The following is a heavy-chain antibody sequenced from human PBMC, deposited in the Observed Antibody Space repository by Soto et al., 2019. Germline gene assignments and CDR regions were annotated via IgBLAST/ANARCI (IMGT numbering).Heavy chain of an antibody. CDR3: ARDLGGDTAMLL. J-gene: IGHJ4*02. Sequence: QVQLVESGGGVVQPGRSLRLSCAASGFTFSSYAMHWVRQAPGKGLEWVAVISYDGSNKYYADSVQGRFTISRDNSKNTLYLQMNSLRAEDTAVYYCARDLGGDTAMLLWGQGTLVTVSS. CDR1: GFTFSSYA. D-gene: IGHD5-18*01. V-gene: IGHV3-30-3*01. CDR2: ISYDGSNK.